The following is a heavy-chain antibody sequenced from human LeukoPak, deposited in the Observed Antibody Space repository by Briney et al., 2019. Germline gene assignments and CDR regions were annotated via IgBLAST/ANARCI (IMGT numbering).Heavy chain of an antibody. D-gene: IGHD3-22*01. CDR2: INGDGSST. J-gene: IGHJ4*02. Sequence: GGSLRLSCAASGFTFTNYAMSWVRQAPGKGLERVSSINGDGSSTYYADSVKGRFTISRDNSKNTLSLQMSSLSAEDTALYYCAKYYYDGAAYSFDYWGQGTLVTVSS. CDR1: GFTFTNYA. CDR3: AKYYYDGAAYSFDY. V-gene: IGHV3-23*01.